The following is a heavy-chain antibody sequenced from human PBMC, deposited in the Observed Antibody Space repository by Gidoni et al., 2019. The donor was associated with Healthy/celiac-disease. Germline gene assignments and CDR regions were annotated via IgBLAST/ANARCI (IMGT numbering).Heavy chain of an antibody. J-gene: IGHJ3*02. CDR2: IIPIFGPA. Sequence: QVQLVQSGAEVKKPGSSVKVSCTAPGGPFSSYAISWVRQAPGQGLEWLGGIIPIFGPANYAQKCQGRVTITADESTSTAYMGLSRLRSEDTAVYYCARMAALGDSLDIWGQGTMVTVSS. D-gene: IGHD2-21*01. CDR3: ARMAALGDSLDI. CDR1: GGPFSSYA. V-gene: IGHV1-69*01.